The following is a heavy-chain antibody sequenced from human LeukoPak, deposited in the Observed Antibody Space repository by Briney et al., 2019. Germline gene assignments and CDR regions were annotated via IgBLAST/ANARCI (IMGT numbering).Heavy chain of an antibody. D-gene: IGHD5-18*01. CDR1: GFTFSSYA. CDR3: ARAGTAMASPLFDY. J-gene: IGHJ4*02. V-gene: IGHV3-33*01. Sequence: GGSLRLSCAASGFTFSSYAMHWVRQAPGKGLEWVAVIWYDGSKKYYADSVKGRFTISRDNPKNTLYLQMNSLRAEDTAVYYCARAGTAMASPLFDYWGQGTLVTVSS. CDR2: IWYDGSKK.